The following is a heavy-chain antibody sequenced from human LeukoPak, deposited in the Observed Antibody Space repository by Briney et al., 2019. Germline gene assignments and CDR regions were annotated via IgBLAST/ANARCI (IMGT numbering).Heavy chain of an antibody. V-gene: IGHV3-23*01. J-gene: IGHJ6*03. CDR2: LSDSGGST. CDR1: GFTFSSYD. CDR3: ARVSYDFSYYYMDV. D-gene: IGHD3-3*01. Sequence: GGSLRLSCAASGFTFSSYDMSWVRQAPGKGLEWVSALSDSGGSTYYADSVKGRFTIPRDNSKNTVYLQMNSLRAEDTAVYYCARVSYDFSYYYMDVWGKGTTVTVSS.